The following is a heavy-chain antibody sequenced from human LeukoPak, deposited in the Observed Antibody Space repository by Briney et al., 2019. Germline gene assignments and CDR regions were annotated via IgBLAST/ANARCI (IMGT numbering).Heavy chain of an antibody. J-gene: IGHJ4*02. CDR2: TTNRPNAHTT. V-gene: IGHV3-72*01. CDR1: GFTFTNHY. Sequence: GGSLRLSCAVSGFTFTNHYMDWVRQAPGMGLELIARTTNRPNAHTTSYAASVRGRFTVSRGDSNNLLHLQMSSLKSDDTAVYYCGRDTSTAIDYWGRGTLVTVSS. CDR3: GRDTSTAIDY. D-gene: IGHD5-18*01.